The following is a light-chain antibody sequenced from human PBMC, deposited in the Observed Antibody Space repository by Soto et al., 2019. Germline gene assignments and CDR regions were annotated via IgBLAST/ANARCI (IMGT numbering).Light chain of an antibody. CDR1: QSLLYTGYNY. CDR3: MQALQTPFT. Sequence: DIVMTQSPLSLPVTPGEPASISCRSTQSLLYTGYNYVDWYLRKPGQSPQLLIFWGSKRASGVPDRFSGSGSGTDFTLKISRVEAEDVGVYYCMQALQTPFTFGPGTTVEIK. V-gene: IGKV2-28*01. J-gene: IGKJ3*01. CDR2: WGS.